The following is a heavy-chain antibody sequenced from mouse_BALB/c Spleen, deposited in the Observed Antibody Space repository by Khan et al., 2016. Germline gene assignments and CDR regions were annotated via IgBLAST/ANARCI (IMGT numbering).Heavy chain of an antibody. Sequence: QIQLVQSGPELKKPGETVKISCKASGYTFTNYGMNWVKQAPGKGLKWMGWMNTYTGEPTYADDFKGRFAFSLKTSARTAYLQINNLKNEDTATXFSARDYEYDGDWYFDVWGAGTTVTVSS. CDR3: ARDYEYDGDWYFDV. CDR2: MNTYTGEP. CDR1: GYTFTNYG. J-gene: IGHJ1*01. D-gene: IGHD2-4*01. V-gene: IGHV9-3-1*01.